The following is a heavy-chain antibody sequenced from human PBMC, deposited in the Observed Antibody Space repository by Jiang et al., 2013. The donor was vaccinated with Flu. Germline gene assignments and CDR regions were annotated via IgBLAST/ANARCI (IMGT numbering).Heavy chain of an antibody. V-gene: IGHV4-34*01. D-gene: IGHD2/OR15-2a*01. J-gene: IGHJ4*02. CDR3: ARSPGRHFFDS. Sequence: LLKPSETLSLTCAVYGGSVSDSYWNWIRQPPGKGLEWIGENTHSGNTKYNPSLKSRVTISVDTSNNQFSLKLTSVTAADTALYFCARSPGRHFFDSWGQGTLVTVS. CDR1: GGSVSDSY. CDR2: NTHSGNT.